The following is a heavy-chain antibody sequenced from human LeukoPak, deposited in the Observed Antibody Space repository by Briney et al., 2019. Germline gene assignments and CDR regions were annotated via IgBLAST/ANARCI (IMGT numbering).Heavy chain of an antibody. CDR3: ARAAVRGALYNWFDP. CDR1: GYTFTGYY. J-gene: IGHJ5*02. V-gene: IGHV1-2*06. Sequence: ASVKVSCKASGYTFTGYYMHWVRQAPGQGLEWMGRINPNSGGTNYAQKFRGRVTMTRDTSISTAYMELSRLRSDDTAVYYCARAAVRGALYNWFDPWGQGTLVTVSS. CDR2: INPNSGGT. D-gene: IGHD3-10*01.